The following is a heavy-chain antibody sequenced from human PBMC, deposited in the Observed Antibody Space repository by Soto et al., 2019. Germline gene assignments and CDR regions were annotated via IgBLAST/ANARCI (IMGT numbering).Heavy chain of an antibody. Sequence: PGGSLRLSCAASGFTFSSYAMHWVRQAPGKGLEWVAVISYDGSNKYYADSVKGRFTISRDNSKNTLYLQMNSLRAEDTAVYYCARGPVHDRWGQGTLVTVSS. CDR1: GFTFSSYA. J-gene: IGHJ5*02. CDR3: ARGPVHDR. CDR2: ISYDGSNK. V-gene: IGHV3-30-3*01.